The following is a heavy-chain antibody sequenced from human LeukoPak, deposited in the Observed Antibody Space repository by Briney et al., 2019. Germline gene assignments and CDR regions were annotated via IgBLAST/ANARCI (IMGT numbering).Heavy chain of an antibody. D-gene: IGHD6-19*01. CDR2: IYYSGST. CDR1: GGSFSGYY. V-gene: IGHV4-59*01. CDR3: ARAVAGTWDAFDI. Sequence: SETLSLTCAVYGGSFSGYYWSWIRQPPGKGLEWIGYIYYSGSTNYNPSLKSRVTISVDTSKNQFSLKLSSVTAADTAVYYCARAVAGTWDAFDIWGQGTMVTVSS. J-gene: IGHJ3*02.